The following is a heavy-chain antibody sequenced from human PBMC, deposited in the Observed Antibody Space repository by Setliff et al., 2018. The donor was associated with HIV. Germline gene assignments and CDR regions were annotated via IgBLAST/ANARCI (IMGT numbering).Heavy chain of an antibody. J-gene: IGHJ4*02. CDR1: GGSISSSSYY. CDR2: INHSGST. CDR3: ARQSLVLVPASIDWRLPPSPIDY. D-gene: IGHD2-2*01. V-gene: IGHV4-39*01. Sequence: SETLSLTCTVSGGSISSSSYYWSWIRQPPGKGLEWIGEINHSGSTYYNPSLKSRITISVDTSKNQFSLRLSSVTAADTAVYYCARQSLVLVPASIDWRLPPSPIDYWGQGALVTVSS.